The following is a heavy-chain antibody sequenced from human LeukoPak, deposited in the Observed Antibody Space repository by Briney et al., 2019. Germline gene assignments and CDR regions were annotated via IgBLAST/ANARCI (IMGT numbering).Heavy chain of an antibody. D-gene: IGHD2-21*02. Sequence: PGGSLRLSCTASNFVFYSYWMTWVRQAPGKGLEWVAVISYDGSNKYYADSVKGRFTISRDNSKNTLYLQMNSLRAEDTAVYYCARATRPGRNIVVVTAPRRNWFDPWGQGTLVTVSS. CDR1: NFVFYSYW. V-gene: IGHV3-30-3*01. J-gene: IGHJ5*02. CDR3: ARATRPGRNIVVVTAPRRNWFDP. CDR2: ISYDGSNK.